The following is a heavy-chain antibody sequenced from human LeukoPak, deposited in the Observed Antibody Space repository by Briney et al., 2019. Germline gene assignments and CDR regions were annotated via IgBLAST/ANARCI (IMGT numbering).Heavy chain of an antibody. V-gene: IGHV3-21*01. CDR1: GFTFSSYS. Sequence: PGGSLRLSCAASGFTFSSYSMNWVRQAPGKGLEWVSSISSSSSYIYYADSVKGRFTISRDNAKNSLYLQMNSLRAEDTAVYYCARSSEVVVPAAPGYWGQGTLVTVSS. J-gene: IGHJ4*02. CDR2: ISSSSSYI. CDR3: ARSSEVVVPAAPGY. D-gene: IGHD2-2*01.